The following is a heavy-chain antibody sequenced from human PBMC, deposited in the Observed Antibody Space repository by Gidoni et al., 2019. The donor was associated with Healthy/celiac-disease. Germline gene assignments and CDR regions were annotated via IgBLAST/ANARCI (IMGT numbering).Heavy chain of an antibody. Sequence: EVQLVQSGAEVKKPGESLRISCTGSGYSFPSYWISWVRQMPGKGLEWMGRIDPSDSYTNYSPSFQGHVTISADKSISTAYLQWSSLKASDTAMYYCARHTIAVAGTPSYFDYWGQGTLVTVSS. J-gene: IGHJ4*02. CDR2: IDPSDSYT. CDR3: ARHTIAVAGTPSYFDY. D-gene: IGHD6-19*01. V-gene: IGHV5-10-1*01. CDR1: GYSFPSYW.